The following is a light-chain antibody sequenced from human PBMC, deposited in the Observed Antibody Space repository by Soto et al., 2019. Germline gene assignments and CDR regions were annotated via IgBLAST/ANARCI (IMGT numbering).Light chain of an antibody. Sequence: IVLTQSPATLSLPPGERATLSCRSSQSVSSSYLAWYQQKPGQAARLLXYGASTRATGIPARFSGSGSGTEFTLTINSLQSEDFAVYYCQQRSNWPPITFGQGTRLEIK. V-gene: IGKV3D-20*02. J-gene: IGKJ5*01. CDR3: QQRSNWPPIT. CDR1: QSVSSSY. CDR2: GAS.